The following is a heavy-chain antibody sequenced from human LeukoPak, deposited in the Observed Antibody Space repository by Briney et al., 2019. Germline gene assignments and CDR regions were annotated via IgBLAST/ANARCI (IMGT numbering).Heavy chain of an antibody. CDR2: ISGSSGII. CDR3: ARGRAVTSFDY. J-gene: IGHJ4*02. Sequence: GGSLRLSCAASGFTFNTYTMNWVRQAPGKGLEWVSYISGSSGIIDYADSVRGRFTISRDNAKNSLYLQMNSLRAEDTAVYYCARGRAVTSFDYWGQGTLVTVSS. V-gene: IGHV3-48*01. D-gene: IGHD4-17*01. CDR1: GFTFNTYT.